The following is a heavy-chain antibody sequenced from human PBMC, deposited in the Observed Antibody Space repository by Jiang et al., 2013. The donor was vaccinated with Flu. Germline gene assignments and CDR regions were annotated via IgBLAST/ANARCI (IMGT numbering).Heavy chain of an antibody. V-gene: IGHV5-51*01. D-gene: IGHD3-10*01. CDR2: IYPGDSDT. Sequence: SFTSYWIGWVRQMPGKGLEWMGIIYPGDSDTRYSPSFQGQVTISADKSISTAYLQWSSLKASDTAMYYCARRNTMVRGAYYYYGMDVWGQGTTVTVSS. J-gene: IGHJ6*02. CDR3: ARRNTMVRGAYYYYGMDV. CDR1: SFTSYW.